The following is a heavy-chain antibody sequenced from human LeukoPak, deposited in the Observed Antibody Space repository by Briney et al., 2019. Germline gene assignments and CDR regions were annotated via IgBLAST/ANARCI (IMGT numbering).Heavy chain of an antibody. CDR3: ASRFWFDP. D-gene: IGHD3-16*01. Sequence: GGSLRLSCAASGFTFSNAWMSWVRQAPGKGLEWVGRIKSKTDGGTTNYAAPVKGRFTISRDDAKNTLYLQMNSLKTEFTAVYYCASRFWFDPWGEGTLVTVSS. V-gene: IGHV3-15*01. CDR1: GFTFSNAW. CDR2: IKSKTDGGTT. J-gene: IGHJ5*02.